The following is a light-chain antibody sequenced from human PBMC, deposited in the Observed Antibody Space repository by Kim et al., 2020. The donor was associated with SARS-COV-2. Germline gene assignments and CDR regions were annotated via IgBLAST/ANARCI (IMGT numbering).Light chain of an antibody. V-gene: IGLV3-21*04. J-gene: IGLJ3*02. CDR1: NIGSKS. CDR2: YDS. CDR3: QVWDSSSDHPWV. Sequence: SYELTQPPSVSVAPGKTARITCGGNNIGSKSVHWYQQKPGQAPVLVIYYDSDRPSGIPERFSGSNSGNTATLTISRVEAGDVADYYCQVWDSSSDHPWVFGGGTQLTVL.